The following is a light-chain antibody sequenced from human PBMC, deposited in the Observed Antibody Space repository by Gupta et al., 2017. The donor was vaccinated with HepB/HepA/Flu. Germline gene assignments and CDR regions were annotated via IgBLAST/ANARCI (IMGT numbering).Light chain of an antibody. CDR2: GAS. V-gene: IGKV3-15*01. CDR1: QSVSSN. CDR3: QQYNNWPLCT. Sequence: EILLTQPPATLSVSPGERATLSCRASQSVSSNLAWYQQKPGQAPRLLIYGASTRATGIPARFSGSGSGTEFTLTISSLQSEDFAVHYCQQYNNWPLCTFGQGTKVEIK. J-gene: IGKJ2*02.